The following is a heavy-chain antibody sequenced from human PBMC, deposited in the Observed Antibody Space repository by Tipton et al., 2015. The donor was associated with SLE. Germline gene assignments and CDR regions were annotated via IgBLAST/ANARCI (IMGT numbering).Heavy chain of an antibody. Sequence: TLSLTCAVSGGSISSGGYSWSWIRQPPGKGLEWIGYIYHSGSTYYNPSLKSRVTISVDRSKNQFSLKLSSVTAADTAEYYCARGSSSWYYFDYWGQGTLVTVSS. CDR2: IYHSGST. CDR1: GGSISSGGYS. V-gene: IGHV4-30-2*01. J-gene: IGHJ4*02. CDR3: ARGSSSWYYFDY. D-gene: IGHD6-13*01.